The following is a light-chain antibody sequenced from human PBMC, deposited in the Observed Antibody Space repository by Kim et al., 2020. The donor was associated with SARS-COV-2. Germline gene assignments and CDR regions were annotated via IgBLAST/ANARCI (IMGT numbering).Light chain of an antibody. CDR2: GAS. V-gene: IGKV3-20*01. J-gene: IGKJ2*01. CDR1: DSLSGY. CDR3: QQYGSSPYT. Sequence: ENVLTQYPGTLSLSPGEKATISCRTTDSLSGYIAWYQQKPDQGPTLLIFGASNTATGIPDRFRGSGFGTDYTLTISRVAPEDCAVYYCQQYGSSPYTFGQGTKLEI.